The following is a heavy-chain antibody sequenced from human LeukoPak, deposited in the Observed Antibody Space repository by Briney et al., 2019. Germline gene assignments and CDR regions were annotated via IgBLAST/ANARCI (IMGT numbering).Heavy chain of an antibody. Sequence: SETLSLTCAVSGGSIGSGGYSWSWIRQPPGKGLEWIGYIYHSGSTYYNPSLKSRVTISVDRSKNQFSLKLSSVTAADTAVYYCARANGITGTSFDYWGQGTLVTVSS. J-gene: IGHJ4*02. CDR1: GGSIGSGGYS. D-gene: IGHD1-20*01. CDR3: ARANGITGTSFDY. CDR2: IYHSGST. V-gene: IGHV4-30-2*01.